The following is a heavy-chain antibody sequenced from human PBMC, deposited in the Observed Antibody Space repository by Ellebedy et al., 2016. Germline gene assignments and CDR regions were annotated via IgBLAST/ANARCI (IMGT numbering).Heavy chain of an antibody. Sequence: GGSLRLSCTASGFTFGDYWMSWVRQASGKGLEWVANINQEGYKKNYVDSVRGRFTVSRDNAKNSVYLQMDSLRVEDTATYYCARSKAGGYWGQGALVTVSS. CDR3: ARSKAGGY. D-gene: IGHD6-6*01. V-gene: IGHV3-7*05. CDR2: INQEGYKK. CDR1: GFTFGDYW. J-gene: IGHJ4*02.